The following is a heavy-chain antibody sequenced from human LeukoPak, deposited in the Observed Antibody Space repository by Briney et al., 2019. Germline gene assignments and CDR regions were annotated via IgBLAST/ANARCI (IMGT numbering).Heavy chain of an antibody. CDR1: GFTFSSYA. J-gene: IGHJ4*02. Sequence: GGSLRLSCAASGFTFSSYAMSWVRQAPGRGLEWVSSISDSGGSTYYADSVKGWFTISRDNSKKTLYLQMNSLRAEDTAVYYCAKVAIAIDYYFDYWGQGNMVTVSS. V-gene: IGHV3-23*01. D-gene: IGHD6-13*01. CDR2: ISDSGGST. CDR3: AKVAIAIDYYFDY.